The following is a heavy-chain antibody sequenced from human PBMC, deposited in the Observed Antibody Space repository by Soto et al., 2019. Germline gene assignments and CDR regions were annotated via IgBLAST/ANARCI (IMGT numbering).Heavy chain of an antibody. J-gene: IGHJ6*02. D-gene: IGHD3-10*01. CDR1: GGTFSNYA. V-gene: IGHV1-69*06. Sequence: QVQLVQSGAEVKKPGSSVKVSCKASGGTFSNYAISWVRQAPGQGLEWMGGTILMFGTTTYAQKFQGRVTVLADKSTTTASMELSSLRFEDTAVYFCARHRGSSFYDSGRQYDYYHYHGMDAWGQGTSVTVSS. CDR2: TILMFGTT. CDR3: ARHRGSSFYDSGRQYDYYHYHGMDA.